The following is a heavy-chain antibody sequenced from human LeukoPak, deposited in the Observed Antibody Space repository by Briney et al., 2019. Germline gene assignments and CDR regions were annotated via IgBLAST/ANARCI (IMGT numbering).Heavy chain of an antibody. CDR2: INPNSGGT. CDR3: ARDERNEYYDILTGYYY. Sequence: ASVKVSCKASGYTFTGYYMHWVRQAPGQGLEWMGWINPNSGGTNYAQKFQGRVTMTRDTSISTAYMELSRLRSEDTAVYYCARDERNEYYDILTGYYYWGQGTLVTVSS. V-gene: IGHV1-2*02. D-gene: IGHD3-9*01. J-gene: IGHJ4*02. CDR1: GYTFTGYY.